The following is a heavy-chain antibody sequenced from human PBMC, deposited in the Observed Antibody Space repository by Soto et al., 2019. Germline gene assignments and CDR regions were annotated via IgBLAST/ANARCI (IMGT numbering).Heavy chain of an antibody. CDR1: GFTFSSYA. Sequence: GGSLRLSCAASGFTFSSYAMHWVRQAPGKGLEWVAVISYDGSNKYYADSVKGRFTISRDNSKNTLYLQMNSLRAEDTAVYYCASPIWFGEEIFDYWGQGTLVTVSS. CDR3: ASPIWFGEEIFDY. J-gene: IGHJ4*02. D-gene: IGHD3-10*01. CDR2: ISYDGSNK. V-gene: IGHV3-30-3*01.